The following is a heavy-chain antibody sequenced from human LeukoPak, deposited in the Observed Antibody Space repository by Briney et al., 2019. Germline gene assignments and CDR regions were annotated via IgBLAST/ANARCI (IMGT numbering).Heavy chain of an antibody. CDR1: GLTFDDYG. J-gene: IGHJ4*02. Sequence: GGSLRLSCAASGLTFDDYGMHWVRQAPGKGLEWVSGDSWNRRSLGYEDSVKGRFTISRDNAKNSLYLQMNSLRAEDTALYYCAKSRNLVGASKYLDYWGQGTLVTVSS. CDR2: DSWNRRSL. CDR3: AKSRNLVGASKYLDY. V-gene: IGHV3-9*01. D-gene: IGHD1-26*01.